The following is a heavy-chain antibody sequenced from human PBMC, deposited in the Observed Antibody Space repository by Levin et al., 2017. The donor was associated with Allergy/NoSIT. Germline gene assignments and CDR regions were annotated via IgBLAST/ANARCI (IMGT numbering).Heavy chain of an antibody. V-gene: IGHV3-15*01. CDR1: GFTFSNAW. CDR2: IKSKTDAGTT. CDR3: TSAPLLWFGELFLSPRRYAFDI. Sequence: SGGSLRLSCAASGFTFSNAWMSWVRQAPGKGLEWVGRIKSKTDAGTTDYAAPVKGRFTISRDDSKNTLYLQMNSLKTEDTALYYCTSAPLLWFGELFLSPRRYAFDIWGQGTMVTVSS. D-gene: IGHD3-10*01. J-gene: IGHJ3*02.